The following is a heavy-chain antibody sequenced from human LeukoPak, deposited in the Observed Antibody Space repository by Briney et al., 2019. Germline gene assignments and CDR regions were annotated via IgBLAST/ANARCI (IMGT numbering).Heavy chain of an antibody. Sequence: SETLSLTRSVSGGSHKNSFWSWIRQPPGKGLEWIGYVSDTGITNSNPSLKSRVTFSIDTSKGQFYLKLRSVTAADTALYFCARNRFQLSGAYWFDPWGRGTLVTVSS. CDR1: GGSHKNSF. V-gene: IGHV4-59*01. CDR2: VSDTGIT. D-gene: IGHD2/OR15-2a*01. J-gene: IGHJ5*02. CDR3: ARNRFQLSGAYWFDP.